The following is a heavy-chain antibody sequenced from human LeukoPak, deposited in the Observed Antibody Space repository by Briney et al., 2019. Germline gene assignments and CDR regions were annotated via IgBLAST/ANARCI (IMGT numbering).Heavy chain of an antibody. CDR1: EFTFSSYN. D-gene: IGHD3-10*01. CDR3: ARVLSGRGSLYDYYYYMDV. J-gene: IGHJ6*03. CDR2: ISSFSSYI. V-gene: IGHV3-21*04. Sequence: PGGSLRLSCAASEFTFSSYNMNWVRQAPGKGLEWVSSISSFSSYIYYADSVKGRFTISRDNAKNTLNLQMNSLRAEDTAVYYCARVLSGRGSLYDYYYYMDVWGKGTTVTISS.